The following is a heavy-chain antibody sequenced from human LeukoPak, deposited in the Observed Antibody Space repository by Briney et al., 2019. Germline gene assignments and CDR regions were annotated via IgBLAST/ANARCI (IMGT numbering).Heavy chain of an antibody. CDR3: AKDSPLVGYTSGWSSNSFDH. Sequence: GGSLRLSCAASGFSFSTYWMHWVRQAPGKGLVWVSRINTDGSTTTNADSVKGRFTISRDNSKNTVYLQLNSLRADDTAVYYCAKDSPLVGYTSGWSSNSFDHWGQGTLVTVSS. D-gene: IGHD6-19*01. V-gene: IGHV3-74*01. CDR1: GFSFSTYW. J-gene: IGHJ4*02. CDR2: INTDGSTT.